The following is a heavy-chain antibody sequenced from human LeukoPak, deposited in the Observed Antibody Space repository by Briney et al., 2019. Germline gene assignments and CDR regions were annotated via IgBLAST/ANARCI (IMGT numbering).Heavy chain of an antibody. V-gene: IGHV1-18*01. CDR2: ISAYNGNT. Sequence: GASVKVSCKASDYTFTSYGISWVRQAPGQGLEWMGWISAYNGNTNHAQKLQGRVTMTTDTSTSTAYMELRSLRSDDTAVYYCARSRREGLVVDALVIDYWGQGTLVTVSS. CDR1: DYTFTSYG. CDR3: ARSRREGLVVDALVIDY. J-gene: IGHJ4*02. D-gene: IGHD2-15*01.